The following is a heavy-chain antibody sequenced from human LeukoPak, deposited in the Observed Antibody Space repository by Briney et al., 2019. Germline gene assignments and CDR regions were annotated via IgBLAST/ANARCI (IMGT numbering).Heavy chain of an antibody. Sequence: PSETLSLTCTVSGGSISSYYWSWIRQPPGKGLEWIGYIYYSGSTYYNPSLKSRVTISVDTSKNQFSLKLSSVTAADTAVYYCASPTILTGSWGQGTLVTVSS. CDR2: IYYSGST. CDR3: ASPTILTGS. J-gene: IGHJ5*02. D-gene: IGHD3-9*01. CDR1: GGSISSYY. V-gene: IGHV4-59*08.